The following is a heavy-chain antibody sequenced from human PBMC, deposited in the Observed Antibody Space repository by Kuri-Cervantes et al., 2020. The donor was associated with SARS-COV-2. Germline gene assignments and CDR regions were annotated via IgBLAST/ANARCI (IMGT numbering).Heavy chain of an antibody. CDR2: IVVGSGNT. CDR1: GFTFTSSA. V-gene: IGHV1-58*01. D-gene: IGHD6-13*01. Sequence: SVKVSCKASGFTFTSSAVQWVRQARGQRLEWIGWIVVGSGNTNYAQKFQERVTITRDMSTSTAYMELNSLRDEDTAVYYCARGGIAAAVDDYWGQGTLVTVSS. J-gene: IGHJ4*02. CDR3: ARGGIAAAVDDY.